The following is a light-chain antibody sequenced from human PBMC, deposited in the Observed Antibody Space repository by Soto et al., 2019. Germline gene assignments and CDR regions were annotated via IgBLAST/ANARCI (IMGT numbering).Light chain of an antibody. Sequence: EIVLAQSPGTLSLSPGERATLSCRASQSVTNSFLAWYQQKPGQAPRLLIYGASRRATGIPDRFTGSGSGTDFTLTISRLEPADFAVYYCQQYVSSPWAFGQGTRLEIK. J-gene: IGKJ5*01. CDR1: QSVTNSF. CDR2: GAS. V-gene: IGKV3-20*01. CDR3: QQYVSSPWA.